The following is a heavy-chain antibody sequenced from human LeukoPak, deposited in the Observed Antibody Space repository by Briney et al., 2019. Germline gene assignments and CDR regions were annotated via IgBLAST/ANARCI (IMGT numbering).Heavy chain of an antibody. CDR3: VKTSPHSSGWFDF. J-gene: IGHJ4*02. D-gene: IGHD6-19*01. V-gene: IGHV3-9*01. CDR1: GFTFDDYA. Sequence: GGSLRLSCAASGFTFDDYAMHWVRQAPGKGLEWGSGISWNSGDMGYADSVKGRFTISRDNVKNSLYLQMNSLRAEDTALYYCVKTSPHSSGWFDFWGQGTLVTVSS. CDR2: ISWNSGDM.